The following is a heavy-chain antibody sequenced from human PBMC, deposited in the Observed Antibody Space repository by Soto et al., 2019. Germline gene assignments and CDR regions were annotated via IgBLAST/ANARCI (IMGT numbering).Heavy chain of an antibody. CDR3: ARDLIAALNYYMDV. V-gene: IGHV3-11*01. D-gene: IGHD6-6*01. CDR1: GFTFSDYY. CDR2: ISSSGSTI. J-gene: IGHJ6*03. Sequence: GGSLRLSCAASGFTFSDYYMSWIRQAPGKGLEWVSYISSSGSTIYYADSVKGRFTISRDNAKNSLYLQMNSLRAEDTAVYYCARDLIAALNYYMDVWGKGTTVTVSS.